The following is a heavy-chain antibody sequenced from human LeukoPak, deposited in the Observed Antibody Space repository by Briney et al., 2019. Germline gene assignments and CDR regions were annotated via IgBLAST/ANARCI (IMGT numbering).Heavy chain of an antibody. D-gene: IGHD5-12*01. CDR1: GFTFSSYS. CDR2: ISSSSSYI. CDR3: ARGPPYMVATADLDY. J-gene: IGHJ4*02. Sequence: PGGSLRLSCAASGFTFSSYSMSWVRQAPGKGLEWVSSISSSSSYIYYADAVKGRFTISRDNAKNSLYLQMNSLRAEDTAVYYCARGPPYMVATADLDYWGQGTLVTVSS. V-gene: IGHV3-21*01.